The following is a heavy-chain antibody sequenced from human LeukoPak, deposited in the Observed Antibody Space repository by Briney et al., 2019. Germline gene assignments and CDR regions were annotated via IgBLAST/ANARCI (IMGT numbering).Heavy chain of an antibody. Sequence: PSETLSLTCTVPGGSISSYYWSWIRQPPGKGLEWIGVIYHTDITNYNPSLKSRVTISLDTSKNQFSLKVSSVTAADTAVDYCARERWVQLDDFDIWGPGTMVTVSS. CDR3: ARERWVQLDDFDI. CDR1: GGSISSYY. J-gene: IGHJ3*02. V-gene: IGHV4-59*01. CDR2: IYHTDIT. D-gene: IGHD5-24*01.